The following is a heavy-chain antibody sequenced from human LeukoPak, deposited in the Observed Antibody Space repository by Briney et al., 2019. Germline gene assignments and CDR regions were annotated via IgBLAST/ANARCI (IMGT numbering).Heavy chain of an antibody. CDR2: IYDSGSI. Sequence: PSETLSLTCTVSGGSIRSFFWSWIRQSPGKGLEWIGYIYDSGSINYNPSLKSRVTISVDTSKNQFTLKLSSVTAADTAVYYCARDVGSSSWSYYGMDVWGQGTTVTVSS. CDR1: GGSIRSFF. D-gene: IGHD6-13*01. J-gene: IGHJ6*02. V-gene: IGHV4-59*01. CDR3: ARDVGSSSWSYYGMDV.